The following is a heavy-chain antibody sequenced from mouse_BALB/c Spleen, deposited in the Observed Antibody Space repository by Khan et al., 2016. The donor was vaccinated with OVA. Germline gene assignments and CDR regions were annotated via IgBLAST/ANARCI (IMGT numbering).Heavy chain of an antibody. D-gene: IGHD1-1*01. CDR3: ARVYGGDFDY. CDR1: GYSITSDYA. CDR2: ISYSGNT. J-gene: IGHJ2*01. Sequence: EVQLVESGPGLVKPSQSLSLTCTVTGYSITSDYAWNWIRQFPGNKLEWMGFISYSGNTKYNPSLKSRISITRDTSENQFFLQLNSVTTEDTATYYCARVYGGDFDYWGQGTTLTVSS. V-gene: IGHV3-2*02.